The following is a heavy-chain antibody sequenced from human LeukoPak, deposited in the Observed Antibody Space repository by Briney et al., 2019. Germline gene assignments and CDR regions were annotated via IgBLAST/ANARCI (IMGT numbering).Heavy chain of an antibody. CDR1: GFTFSRYW. CDR3: ARGEGNYDFWSGYYYWFDP. J-gene: IGHJ5*02. CDR2: INTDGSRT. D-gene: IGHD3-3*01. V-gene: IGHV3-74*01. Sequence: GGSLRLSCSASGFTFSRYWMHWVRQAPGKGLVWVSRINTDGSRTTYADSVKGRFTISRDNAKNTVYLQMNSLRAEDTAVYYCARGEGNYDFWSGYYYWFDPWGQGTLVTVSS.